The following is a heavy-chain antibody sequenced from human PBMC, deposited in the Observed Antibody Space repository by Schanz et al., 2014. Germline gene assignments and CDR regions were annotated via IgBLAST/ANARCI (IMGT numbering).Heavy chain of an antibody. D-gene: IGHD6-13*01. CDR2: ISYDGSHK. J-gene: IGHJ6*02. V-gene: IGHV3-30*04. CDR3: ARDRQQLVGRIGYYYGMDV. CDR1: GFTFSNFA. Sequence: QVQLVESGGGLVKPGGSLRLSCAASGFTFSNFAIHWVRQAPGKGLEWVAVISYDGSHKDYADSVKGRFTISRDNSKNTLYLQMTSLRAEDTAVYYCARDRQQLVGRIGYYYGMDVWGQGTTVTVSS.